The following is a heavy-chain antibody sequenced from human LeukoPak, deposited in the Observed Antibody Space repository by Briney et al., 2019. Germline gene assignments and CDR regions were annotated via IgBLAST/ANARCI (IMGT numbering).Heavy chain of an antibody. CDR3: ARAMGIVVVPAANQGSLDY. Sequence: PGGSLRLSCAASGFTFSSYWMSWVRQAPGKGLEWVANIKQDGSEKYYVDSVKGRFTISRDNAKNSLYLQMNSLRAEDTAVYYCARAMGIVVVPAANQGSLDYWGQGTLVTVSS. J-gene: IGHJ4*02. V-gene: IGHV3-7*01. D-gene: IGHD2-2*01. CDR1: GFTFSSYW. CDR2: IKQDGSEK.